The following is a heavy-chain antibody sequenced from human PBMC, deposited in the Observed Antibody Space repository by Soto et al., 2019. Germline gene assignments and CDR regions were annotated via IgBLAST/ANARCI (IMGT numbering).Heavy chain of an antibody. CDR2: IHHSGSI. J-gene: IGHJ4*02. Sequence: QVQLQQWGAGLLKPSETLSLTCAVYGGSFSAYYWSWIRQSPGKGLEWIGEIHHSGSINYKPSLKSRVTKSVDSPKNQFTLELRSVTAADTAVYCCASFGSGSYYNGYYFGYWGQGTLVGVSS. CDR3: ASFGSGSYYNGYYFGY. D-gene: IGHD3-10*01. CDR1: GGSFSAYY. V-gene: IGHV4-34*01.